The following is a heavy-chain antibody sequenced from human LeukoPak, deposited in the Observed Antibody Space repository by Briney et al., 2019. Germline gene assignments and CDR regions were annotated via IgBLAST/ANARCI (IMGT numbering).Heavy chain of an antibody. D-gene: IGHD3-10*01. CDR1: GFTFNNYA. CDR3: ARVYGFGELLYFDY. Sequence: GSLRLSCTAAGFTFNNYAMSWVRQPPGKGLEWIGSIYYSGSTYYNPSLKSRVTISVDTSKNQFSLKLSSVTAADTAVYYCARVYGFGELLYFDYWGQGTLVTVSS. V-gene: IGHV4-39*07. J-gene: IGHJ4*02. CDR2: IYYSGST.